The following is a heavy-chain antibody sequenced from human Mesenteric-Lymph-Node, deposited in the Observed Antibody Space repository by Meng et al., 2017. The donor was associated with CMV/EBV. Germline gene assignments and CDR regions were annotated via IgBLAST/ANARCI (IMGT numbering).Heavy chain of an antibody. V-gene: IGHV3-30-3*01. Sequence: AASGFTFSSYAMHWVRQAPGKGLEWVAVISYDGSNKYYADSVKGRFTISRDNSKNTLYLQMNSLRAEDTAVYYCARDPGIAVAGTLDYWGQGTLVTVS. CDR2: ISYDGSNK. J-gene: IGHJ4*02. CDR3: ARDPGIAVAGTLDY. CDR1: GFTFSSYA. D-gene: IGHD6-19*01.